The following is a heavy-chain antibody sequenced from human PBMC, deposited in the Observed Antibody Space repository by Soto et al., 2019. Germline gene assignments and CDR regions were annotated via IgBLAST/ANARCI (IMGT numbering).Heavy chain of an antibody. CDR1: GFTFSNFV. D-gene: IGHD2-15*01. Sequence: LRLSCVASGFTFSNFVMHWVRQAPGKGLEWVAGISYDGRSEYYVDSVRGRFTLSRDNSKNTLSLQMISLRPEDTGVYYCAKDLDVVMVLSATRGLDVWGQGTTVTVSS. V-gene: IGHV3-30*18. CDR3: AKDLDVVMVLSATRGLDV. CDR2: ISYDGRSE. J-gene: IGHJ6*02.